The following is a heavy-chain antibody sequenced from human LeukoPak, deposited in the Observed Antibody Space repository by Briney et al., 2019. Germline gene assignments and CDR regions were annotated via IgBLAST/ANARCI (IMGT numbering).Heavy chain of an antibody. CDR1: GFTVSSNY. J-gene: IGHJ4*02. CDR3: ARHRVDKYYDILTGYYPY. CDR2: ICSGGST. D-gene: IGHD3-9*01. Sequence: QAGGSLRLSCAASGFTVSSNYMSWVRQAPGKGLEWVSVICSGGSTYYADSVMGRFTISRDNSKNTLYLQMNSLRAEDTAVYYCARHRVDKYYDILTGYYPYWGQGTLVTVSS. V-gene: IGHV3-66*02.